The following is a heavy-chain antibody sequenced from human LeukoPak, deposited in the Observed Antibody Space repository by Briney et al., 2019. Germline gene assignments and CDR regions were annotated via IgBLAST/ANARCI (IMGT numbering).Heavy chain of an antibody. CDR3: ARVPPVAALYYCYGMDV. CDR1: RYTFTGYY. V-gene: IGHV1-2*02. D-gene: IGHD2-15*01. CDR2: INPNSGGT. J-gene: IGHJ6*02. Sequence: ASVQDSCKASRYTFTGYYIHWVRQAPGQGLEWMGWINPNSGGTHYAQKLQGRVTMTRDTLISTDYMELSRLRSDDAAVYYCARVPPVAALYYCYGMDVWGQGARSPSP.